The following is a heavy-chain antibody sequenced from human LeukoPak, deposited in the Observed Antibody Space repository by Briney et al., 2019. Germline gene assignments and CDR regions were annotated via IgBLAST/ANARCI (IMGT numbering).Heavy chain of an antibody. Sequence: PGGSLRLSCAASGFTVSSNYVSWVRQAPGKGLEWVSVIYSGGSTYYADSVKGRFTISRDNSKNTLYLQMNSLRAEDTAVYYCARGKNGDYSFFYYYYMDVWGKGTTVTVSS. CDR3: ARGKNGDYSFFYYYYMDV. V-gene: IGHV3-53*01. CDR2: IYSGGST. J-gene: IGHJ6*03. CDR1: GFTVSSNY. D-gene: IGHD4-17*01.